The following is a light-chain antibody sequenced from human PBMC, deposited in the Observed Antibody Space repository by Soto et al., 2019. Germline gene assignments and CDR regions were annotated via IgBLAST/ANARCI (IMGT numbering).Light chain of an antibody. V-gene: IGLV2-8*01. Sequence: QSALTQPPSASGSPGQSVTISCTGTSSDVGGYNYVSWYQHHPGKAPKLMIYEVSKQPSGVPDRFSGSKSGNRASLTVSGLQAEDEADYYCSSYAGSLSWVFGGGTKLTVL. J-gene: IGLJ3*02. CDR2: EVS. CDR1: SSDVGGYNY. CDR3: SSYAGSLSWV.